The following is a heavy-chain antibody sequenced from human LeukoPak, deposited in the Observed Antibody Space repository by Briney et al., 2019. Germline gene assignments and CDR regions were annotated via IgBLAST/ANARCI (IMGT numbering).Heavy chain of an antibody. Sequence: HGESLKISCKGSGYSFSSYWIGWARQMPGKGLEWMGIIYPGDSDTRYSPSFQGQVTISVDKSISTAYVQWSSLQASDTAMYYCARRVLDYFEHWGQGTLVTVSS. CDR2: IYPGDSDT. J-gene: IGHJ4*02. V-gene: IGHV5-51*01. CDR1: GYSFSSYW. D-gene: IGHD4/OR15-4a*01. CDR3: ARRVLDYFEH.